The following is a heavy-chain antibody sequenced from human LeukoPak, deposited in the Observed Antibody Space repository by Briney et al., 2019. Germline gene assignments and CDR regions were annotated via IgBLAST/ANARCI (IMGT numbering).Heavy chain of an antibody. V-gene: IGHV3-7*04. Sequence: GGSLRLSCAASGFTFSSYWMSWVRQAPGKGLEWVANIKQDGSEKYYVDSVKGRFTISRDNAKNSLYLQMNSLRAEDTAVYYCARVRDRQWLGLNYYYYMDVWGKGTTVTVSS. D-gene: IGHD6-19*01. J-gene: IGHJ6*03. CDR1: GFTFSSYW. CDR2: IKQDGSEK. CDR3: ARVRDRQWLGLNYYYYMDV.